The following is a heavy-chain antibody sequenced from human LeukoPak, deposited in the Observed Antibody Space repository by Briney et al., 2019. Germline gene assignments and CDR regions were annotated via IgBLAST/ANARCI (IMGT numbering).Heavy chain of an antibody. CDR1: GGSISSGGHY. Sequence: PSQTLSLTCTVSGGSISSGGHYWNWFRQHPGKGLEWIGYIYYTGSTFYNPSLKSRVTISVDTSKNQFSLKLSSVTAADTAVYYCARAYWGLIGYWGQGTLVTVSS. CDR3: ARAYWGLIGY. V-gene: IGHV4-31*02. D-gene: IGHD7-27*01. CDR2: IYYTGST. J-gene: IGHJ4*02.